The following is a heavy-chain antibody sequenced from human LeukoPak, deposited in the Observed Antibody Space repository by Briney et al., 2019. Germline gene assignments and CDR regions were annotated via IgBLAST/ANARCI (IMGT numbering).Heavy chain of an antibody. V-gene: IGHV3-53*01. CDR2: IYNGGST. D-gene: IGHD5-12*01. J-gene: IGHJ6*02. Sequence: GGSLSLSCAASGITASSNYISWRRQAPRKRLELVSVIYNGGSTYYAHSVKGRFTISRDNSKNTVYLQMNSLRAEDTAVYYCARDFLAPSGYDLGGDYYYGMDVWGQGTTFTVSS. CDR3: ARDFLAPSGYDLGGDYYYGMDV. CDR1: GITASSNY.